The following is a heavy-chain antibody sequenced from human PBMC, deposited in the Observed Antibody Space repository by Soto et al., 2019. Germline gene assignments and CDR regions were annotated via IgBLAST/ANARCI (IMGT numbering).Heavy chain of an antibody. D-gene: IGHD1-7*01. Sequence: PGGSLRLSCSASGFTFSSYAMHWVRQAPGKGLEYVSAISSNGGSTYYADSVKGRFTISRDNSKNTLYLQMSSLRAEDTAVYYCTKTDWNYGPRDYYGMDVWGQGTTVTSP. J-gene: IGHJ6*02. CDR1: GFTFSSYA. CDR2: ISSNGGST. CDR3: TKTDWNYGPRDYYGMDV. V-gene: IGHV3-64D*06.